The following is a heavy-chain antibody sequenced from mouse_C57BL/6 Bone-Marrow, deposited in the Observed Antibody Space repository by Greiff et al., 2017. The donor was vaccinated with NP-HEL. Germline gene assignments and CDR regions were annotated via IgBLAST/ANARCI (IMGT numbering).Heavy chain of an antibody. D-gene: IGHD1-1*01. CDR3: ARSRGSSYVDY. J-gene: IGHJ2*01. V-gene: IGHV1-52*01. CDR1: GYTFTSYW. CDR2: IDPSDSET. Sequence: QVQLKQPGAELVRPGSSVKLSCKASGYTFTSYWMHWVKQRPIQGLEWIGNIDPSDSETHYNQKFKDKATLTVDKSSSTAYMQLSSLTSEDSAVYYCARSRGSSYVDYWGQGTTLTVSS.